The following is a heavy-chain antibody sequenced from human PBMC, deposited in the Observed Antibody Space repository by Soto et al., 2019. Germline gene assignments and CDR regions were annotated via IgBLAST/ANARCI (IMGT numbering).Heavy chain of an antibody. J-gene: IGHJ4*02. V-gene: IGHV1-18*01. CDR3: ARGLGGARTYFDY. CDR2: ISAYNGNT. D-gene: IGHD3-10*01. Sequence: ASVKVSCKASGYTFTSYGISWVRQAPGQGLEWMGWISAYNGNTNYAQKLQGRVTITRDTSASTAYMELSSLRSEDTAVYYCARGLGGARTYFDYWGQGTLVTVSS. CDR1: GYTFTSYG.